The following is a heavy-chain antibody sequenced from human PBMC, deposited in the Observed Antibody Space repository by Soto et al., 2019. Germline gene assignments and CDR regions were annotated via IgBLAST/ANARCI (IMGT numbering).Heavy chain of an antibody. CDR1: GGTFSSYA. J-gene: IGHJ3*02. CDR3: ERDRTARGIWNAFDI. CDR2: IIPIFGTA. V-gene: IGHV1-69*01. Sequence: QVQLVQSGAEVKKPGSSVKVSCKASGGTFSSYAISWVRQAPGQGLEWMGGIIPIFGTANYAQKFQGRVTITADESTSTAYMELSSMRSEDTAVYYCERDRTARGIWNAFDIWGQGTMVTVS. D-gene: IGHD6-6*01.